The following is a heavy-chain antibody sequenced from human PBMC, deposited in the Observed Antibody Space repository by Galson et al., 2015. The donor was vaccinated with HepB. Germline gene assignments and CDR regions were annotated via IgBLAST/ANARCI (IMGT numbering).Heavy chain of an antibody. J-gene: IGHJ6*02. CDR2: INPSGATT. CDR3: ARGGPAVVPKGYYFYGMGV. V-gene: IGHV1-46*01. Sequence: SVKVSCKASGYTLSDYYMHWVRQAPGQGLEWMGIINPSGATTTYAQKFQRRVTMTRDTSTSTVYMEVSSLTSEDTAVYFCARGGPAVVPKGYYFYGMGVWGQGTTVIVSS. D-gene: IGHD2-2*01. CDR1: GYTLSDYY.